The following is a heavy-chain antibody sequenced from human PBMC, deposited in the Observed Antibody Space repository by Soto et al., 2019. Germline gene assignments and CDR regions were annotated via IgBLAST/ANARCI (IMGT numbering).Heavy chain of an antibody. Sequence: GGSLRLSCAASGLTFSHYSMNWVRQAPGKGLEWVSSISGGGTYRYYAESVKGRFTISRDNAKNALDLQMNSLRAEDTAVYYCARVNSNIADSTGMDALAQRTTVTVSS. CDR2: ISGGGTYR. V-gene: IGHV3-21*01. CDR1: GLTFSHYS. CDR3: ARVNSNIADSTGMDA. D-gene: IGHD6-13*01. J-gene: IGHJ6*02.